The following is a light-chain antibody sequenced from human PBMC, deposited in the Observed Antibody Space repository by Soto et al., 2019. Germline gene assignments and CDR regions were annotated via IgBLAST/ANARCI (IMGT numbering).Light chain of an antibody. CDR1: QSVSSN. J-gene: IGKJ2*01. Sequence: EIVMTQSPATLSVSPGERATLSCRASQSVSSNLAWYQQKPGQAPRLLIYGASTTATGIPARFSGSGSGTEFTLTISSLQSEDFAVYYCQQYNNWPMYTFGQGTNLEIK. CDR2: GAS. CDR3: QQYNNWPMYT. V-gene: IGKV3-15*01.